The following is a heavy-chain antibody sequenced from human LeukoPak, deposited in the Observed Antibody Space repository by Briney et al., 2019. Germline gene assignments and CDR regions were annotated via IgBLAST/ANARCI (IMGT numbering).Heavy chain of an antibody. CDR3: ARVKYYGSGPLDV. J-gene: IGHJ6*04. CDR2: IYYSWST. D-gene: IGHD3-10*01. Sequence: SETLSLTCTVSGGAISSYYWSWIRQPPGKGLEWIGYIYYSWSTNYNPSLKSRVTISVDTSKNQFSLKLSSVTAADTAVYYCARVKYYGSGPLDVWGKGTTVTVSS. CDR1: GGAISSYY. V-gene: IGHV4-59*01.